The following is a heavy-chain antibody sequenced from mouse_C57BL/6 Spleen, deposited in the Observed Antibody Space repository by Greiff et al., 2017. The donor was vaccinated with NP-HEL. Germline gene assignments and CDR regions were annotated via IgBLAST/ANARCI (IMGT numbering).Heavy chain of an antibody. V-gene: IGHV1-26*01. J-gene: IGHJ4*01. CDR1: GYTFTDYY. CDR2: INPNNGGT. Sequence: VQLQQSGPELVKPGASVKISCKASGYTFTDYYMNWVKQSHGKSLEWIGDINPNNGGTRYNQKFQGKATLTVDKSSSTAYMELRSLTSEDSAVYYCARSEYYGSFYAMDYWGQGTSVTVSS. D-gene: IGHD1-1*01. CDR3: ARSEYYGSFYAMDY.